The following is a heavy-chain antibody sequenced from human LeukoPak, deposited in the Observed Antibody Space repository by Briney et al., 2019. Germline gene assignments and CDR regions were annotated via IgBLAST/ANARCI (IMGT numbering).Heavy chain of an antibody. CDR1: GFTFSSYG. J-gene: IGHJ6*03. Sequence: GGSLRLSCAASGFTFSSYGMHWVRQAPGKGLEWVAFIRYDGSNKYYADSVKGRFTISRDNSKNTLYLQMNSLRAEDTAVYYCARAYCSGGSCYPYYYYMDVWGKGTTVTISS. CDR2: IRYDGSNK. D-gene: IGHD2-15*01. CDR3: ARAYCSGGSCYPYYYYMDV. V-gene: IGHV3-30*02.